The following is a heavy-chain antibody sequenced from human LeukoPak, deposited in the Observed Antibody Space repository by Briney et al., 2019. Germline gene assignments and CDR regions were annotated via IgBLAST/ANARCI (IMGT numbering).Heavy chain of an antibody. CDR2: IKSKTDGGTT. J-gene: IGHJ4*02. CDR1: AFTFSNAW. Sequence: GGSLRPSCVVSAFTFSNAWMNWVRQAPGKGLEWVGRIKSKTDGGTTDYAAPVKGRFTISRDDSKNTLYLQMNSLKTEDTAVYYCTTPYPYYGILTGYRPFDYWGQGTLVTVSS. V-gene: IGHV3-15*07. D-gene: IGHD3-9*01. CDR3: TTPYPYYGILTGYRPFDY.